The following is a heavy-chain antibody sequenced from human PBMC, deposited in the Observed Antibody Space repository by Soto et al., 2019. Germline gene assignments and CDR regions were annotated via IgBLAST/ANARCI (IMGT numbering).Heavy chain of an antibody. V-gene: IGHV3-30-3*01. Sequence: QVQLVESGGGVVQPGRSLRLSCAASGFTLSSYAMHWVRQAPGKGLEGVAVISYDGSNKYYADSVKGRFTISRDNSKNTLYLQMNSLRAEDTAVYYCARSATFGVVIPPFDYWGQGTLVTVSS. D-gene: IGHD3-3*01. J-gene: IGHJ4*02. CDR1: GFTLSSYA. CDR3: ARSATFGVVIPPFDY. CDR2: ISYDGSNK.